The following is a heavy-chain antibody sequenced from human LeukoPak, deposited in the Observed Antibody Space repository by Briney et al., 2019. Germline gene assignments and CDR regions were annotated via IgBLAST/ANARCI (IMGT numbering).Heavy chain of an antibody. CDR2: IWYDGSNK. D-gene: IGHD6-19*01. V-gene: IGHV3-33*01. CDR1: GFTFSSYG. CDR3: ARGTRSSGWYHHVSLIDY. Sequence: GGSLRLSCPASGFTFSSYGMHWVRQAPGKGLEWVAVIWYDGSNKYYADSVKGRFTISRDNSKNTLYLQMNSLRAEDTAVYYCARGTRSSGWYHHVSLIDYWGQGTLVTVSS. J-gene: IGHJ4*02.